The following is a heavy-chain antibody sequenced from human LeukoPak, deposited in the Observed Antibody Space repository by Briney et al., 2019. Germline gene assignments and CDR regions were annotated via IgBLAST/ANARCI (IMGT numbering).Heavy chain of an antibody. CDR1: GGSFSGYY. Sequence: SETLSLTCVVYGGSFSGYYWSWIRQPPRKGLEWIGEINHSGSTNYNPSLKSRVTISVDTSKNQFSLKLSSVTAADTAVYYCARGRSLKLIDFDYWGQGTLVTVSS. J-gene: IGHJ4*02. V-gene: IGHV4-34*01. CDR3: ARGRSLKLIDFDY. D-gene: IGHD2-15*01. CDR2: INHSGST.